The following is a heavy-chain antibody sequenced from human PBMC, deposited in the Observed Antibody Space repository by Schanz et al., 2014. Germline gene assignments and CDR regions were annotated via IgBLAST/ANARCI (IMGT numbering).Heavy chain of an antibody. CDR3: ARVVLAATGPRNYYYYGMDV. J-gene: IGHJ6*02. CDR2: ISSRGTTI. CDR1: GFTFSSYS. Sequence: EVQLVESGGGLVQPGGSLRLSCAASGFTFSSYSMNWVRQAPGKGLECISYISSRGTTIYYADSVKGRFTISRDNAENSLYLQMSSLRAEDTAVYYCARVVLAATGPRNYYYYGMDVWGQGTTVTVSS. D-gene: IGHD6-13*01. V-gene: IGHV3-48*04.